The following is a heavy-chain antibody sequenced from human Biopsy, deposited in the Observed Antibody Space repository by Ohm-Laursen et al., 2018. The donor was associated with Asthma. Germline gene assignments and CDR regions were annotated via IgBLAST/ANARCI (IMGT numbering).Heavy chain of an antibody. V-gene: IGHV3-11*01. CDR2: ISSCGSST. J-gene: IGHJ6*02. CDR1: GFSFSDYY. CDR3: ARVFESSEWGPFYQFGLDV. D-gene: IGHD6-25*01. Sequence: SLRLSCSASGFSFSDYYMTWVRQAPGKGLEWVSCISSCGSSTYSAESVKGRFTISRDNAKNSLFLQMGSLRAEDPAIYYCARVFESSEWGPFYQFGLDVWGQGTTVAVSS.